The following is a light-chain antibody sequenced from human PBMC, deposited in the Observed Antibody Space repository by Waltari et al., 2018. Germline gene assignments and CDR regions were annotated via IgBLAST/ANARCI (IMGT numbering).Light chain of an antibody. J-gene: IGKJ2*03. CDR2: KVS. Sequence: DVVMTQSPLSLPITPGQPASISCRSSQSFVHSDGNTYLSWYQQKSGQPPRLLIYKVSNRDSGVPYRFSGSGAGTDFTLKISRVEAEDVGVYYCRQGTKIPYSFGQGTKVEIK. CDR3: RQGTKIPYS. CDR1: QSFVHSDGNTY. V-gene: IGKV2-30*02.